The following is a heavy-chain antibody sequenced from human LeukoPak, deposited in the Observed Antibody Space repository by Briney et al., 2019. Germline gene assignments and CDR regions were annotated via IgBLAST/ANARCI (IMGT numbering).Heavy chain of an antibody. Sequence: PGGSLRLSCAASGFTFSTHDVNWVRQAPGKGLEWVSFINSRSSTIYYADSVKGRFTISRDNAKNSLYLQMNSLGAEDTAVYYCTSHTGTGDAFRPFHIWGQGTMVTVSS. CDR3: TSHTGTGDAFRPFHI. CDR2: INSRSSTI. J-gene: IGHJ3*02. D-gene: IGHD2-21*02. V-gene: IGHV3-48*04. CDR1: GFTFSTHD.